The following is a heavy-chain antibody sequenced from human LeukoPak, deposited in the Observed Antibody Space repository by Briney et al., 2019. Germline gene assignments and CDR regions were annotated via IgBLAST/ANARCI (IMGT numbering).Heavy chain of an antibody. J-gene: IGHJ4*02. Sequence: SETLSLTCTVSGGSISSYYWSWIRQPPGKGLEWIGYIYYSGSTNYNPSLKSRVTISVDTSKNQFSLKLSSVTAADTAVYYCARHFSNGEYGYDYWGQGTLVTVSS. D-gene: IGHD4-17*01. CDR1: GGSISSYY. CDR2: IYYSGST. V-gene: IGHV4-59*08. CDR3: ARHFSNGEYGYDY.